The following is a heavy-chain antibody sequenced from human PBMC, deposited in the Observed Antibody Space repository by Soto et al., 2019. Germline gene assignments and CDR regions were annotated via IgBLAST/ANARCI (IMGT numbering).Heavy chain of an antibody. V-gene: IGHV1-18*01. CDR1: GYTFTSYG. Sequence: ASVKVSCKASGYTFTSYGISWVRQAPGQGLEWMGWISAHNGNTKYAQKLQGRVTMTTDTSTSTAYMELRSLRSDDTAVYYCARDRIRVILSPSNWFDPWGQGTLVTVSS. CDR3: ARDRIRVILSPSNWFDP. CDR2: ISAHNGNT. J-gene: IGHJ5*02.